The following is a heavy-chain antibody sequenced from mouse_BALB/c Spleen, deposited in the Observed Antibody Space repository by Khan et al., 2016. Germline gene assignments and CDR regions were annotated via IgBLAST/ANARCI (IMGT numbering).Heavy chain of an antibody. V-gene: IGHV9-4*02. D-gene: IGHD2-14*01. CDR2: INTHSGVP. CDR1: GYTFTTAG. Sequence: QIQLVQSGPELKKPGETVRISCKASGYTFTTAGMQWVQKMPGKGLKWIGWINTHSGVPKYAEDFKGRFAFSLETSASTAYLQISNLKNEDTATYVCARGRHRRFYAMDYWGQGTSVTVSS. J-gene: IGHJ4*01. CDR3: ARGRHRRFYAMDY.